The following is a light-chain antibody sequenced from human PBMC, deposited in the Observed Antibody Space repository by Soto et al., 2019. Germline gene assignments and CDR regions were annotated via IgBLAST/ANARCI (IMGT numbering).Light chain of an antibody. V-gene: IGKV3-11*01. CDR2: DAS. Sequence: EIVLTQSPATLPLSPGEPATLSCRASQSISSYLAWYQQKPGQAPRLLIYDASSRASGVPSRFSGSGSGTDFTLTINSLEPEDFATYYCQQRSNWPLTFGGGTKVEIE. CDR1: QSISSY. J-gene: IGKJ4*01. CDR3: QQRSNWPLT.